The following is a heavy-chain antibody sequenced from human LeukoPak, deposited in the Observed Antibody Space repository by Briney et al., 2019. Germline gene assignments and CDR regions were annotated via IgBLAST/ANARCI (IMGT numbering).Heavy chain of an antibody. Sequence: GGSLRLSCAASGFTFSSYAMSWVRQAPGKGLEWVSTISGNGDYTYYADSVKGRFTISRDNSKNTLYLQMNSLRADDTAVYYCTKRGIAAAASFDYWGQGTLVSVSS. CDR1: GFTFSSYA. J-gene: IGHJ4*02. V-gene: IGHV3-23*01. CDR3: TKRGIAAAASFDY. CDR2: ISGNGDYT. D-gene: IGHD6-13*01.